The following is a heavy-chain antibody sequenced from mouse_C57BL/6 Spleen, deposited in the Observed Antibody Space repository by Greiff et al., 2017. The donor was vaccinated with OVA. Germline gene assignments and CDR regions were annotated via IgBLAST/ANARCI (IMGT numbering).Heavy chain of an antibody. CDR1: GFTFSSYG. CDR2: ISSGGSYT. Sequence: EVHLVESGGDLVKPGGSLKLSCAASGFTFSSYGMSWVRQTPDKRLEWVATISSGGSYTYYPDSVKGRFTISRDNAKNTLYLQMSSLKSEDTAMYYCARRGGDGYYYFDYWGQGTTLTVSS. D-gene: IGHD2-3*01. V-gene: IGHV5-6*01. CDR3: ARRGGDGYYYFDY. J-gene: IGHJ2*01.